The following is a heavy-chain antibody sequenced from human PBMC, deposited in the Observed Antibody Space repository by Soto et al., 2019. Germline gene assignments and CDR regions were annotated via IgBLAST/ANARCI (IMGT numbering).Heavy chain of an antibody. Sequence: EVQLVESGGGLVQPGGSLRLSCAASGFTFSSYSMNWVRQAPGKGLEWVSYISSSSSTIYYADSVKGRFTISRDNAKNXLYLQMNSLRAEDTAVYYCASAGYDSSGYPGAYDLWGRGTLVTVSS. CDR2: ISSSSSTI. CDR1: GFTFSSYS. CDR3: ASAGYDSSGYPGAYDL. J-gene: IGHJ2*01. V-gene: IGHV3-48*01. D-gene: IGHD3-22*01.